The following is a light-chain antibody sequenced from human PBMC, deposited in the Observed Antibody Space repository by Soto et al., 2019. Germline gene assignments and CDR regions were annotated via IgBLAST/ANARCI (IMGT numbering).Light chain of an antibody. J-gene: IGLJ2*01. CDR3: SSYTSSSTYVV. V-gene: IGLV2-14*03. Sequence: QSALTQPASVSGSPGQSITISCTGTSSDVGGYNYVSWYQQHPGKAPKLMIYDVINRPSGVSNRFSGSKSGNSASLTISGLQAEDEADYHCSSYTSSSTYVVFGGGTKVTVL. CDR2: DVI. CDR1: SSDVGGYNY.